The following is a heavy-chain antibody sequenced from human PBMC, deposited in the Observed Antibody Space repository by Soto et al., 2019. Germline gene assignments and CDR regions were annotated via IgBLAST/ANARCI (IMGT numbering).Heavy chain of an antibody. D-gene: IGHD5-12*01. CDR3: ARQIRWLVPNEFDY. J-gene: IGHJ4*02. CDR2: IDYSGRT. CDR1: GGSISDYY. V-gene: IGHV4-59*01. Sequence: SETLSLTCSVFGGSISDYYWSWIRQSPGRGLEWIVNIDYSGRTNYNPSLQSRVTISVDTSSNQFTLKLRSVTAADTAVYYCARQIRWLVPNEFDYWGQGIMVTVSS.